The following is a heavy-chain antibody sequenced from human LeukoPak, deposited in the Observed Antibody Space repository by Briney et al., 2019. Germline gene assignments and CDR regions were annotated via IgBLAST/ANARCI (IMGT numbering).Heavy chain of an antibody. CDR1: GFSLSTSGMC. V-gene: IGHV2-70*01. J-gene: IGHJ5*02. Sequence: RESGPALVKPTQTLTLTCTFSGFSLSTSGMCVSWIRQPPGKALEWLALIDWDDDKYYSTSLKTRLTISKDTSKNQVVLTMTNMDPVDTATYYCARSYSGYDYNWLDPWGQGTLVTVSS. D-gene: IGHD5-12*01. CDR2: IDWDDDK. CDR3: ARSYSGYDYNWLDP.